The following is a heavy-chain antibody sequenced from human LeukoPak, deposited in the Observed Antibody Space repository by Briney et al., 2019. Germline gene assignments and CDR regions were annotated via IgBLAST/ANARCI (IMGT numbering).Heavy chain of an antibody. Sequence: SQTLSLTCAISGDSVSSNSAAWNWIRQSPSRGLEWLGKTYYRSKWYNDYVRSVKSRITINSDTSKNQFSLQLNSVTPEDTAVYYCARAVDGSPGRGDGFDFWGQGIMVTVSS. J-gene: IGHJ3*01. CDR3: ARAVDGSPGRGDGFDF. CDR1: GDSVSSNSAA. CDR2: TYYRSKWYN. V-gene: IGHV6-1*01. D-gene: IGHD2-15*01.